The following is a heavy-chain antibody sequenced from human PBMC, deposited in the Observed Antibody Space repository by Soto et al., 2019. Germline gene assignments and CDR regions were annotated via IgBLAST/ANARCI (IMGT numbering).Heavy chain of an antibody. J-gene: IGHJ4*02. CDR1: GFTFSSYG. V-gene: IGHV3-74*01. CDR3: ARPTSLGGNPFDY. Sequence: GGSLRLSCAASGFTFSSYGMHWVRQAPGKGLVWVSRINSDGSSTVYADSVKGRFTISRDNAKNTLYLQMNSLRAEDTAVYYCARPTSLGGNPFDYWGQGTLVTVSS. D-gene: IGHD2-15*01. CDR2: INSDGSST.